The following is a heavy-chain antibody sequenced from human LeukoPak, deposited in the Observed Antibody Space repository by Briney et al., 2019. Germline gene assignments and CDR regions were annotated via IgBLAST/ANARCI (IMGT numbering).Heavy chain of an antibody. D-gene: IGHD4-23*01. J-gene: IGHJ4*02. CDR1: GYTFTSYG. CDR3: ARDFTRTTVVTSDYFDY. V-gene: IGHV1-18*01. Sequence: ASVRVSCKASGYTFTSYGISWGRQAPGQGVEWMGWISAYNGNTNYAQKLQGRVTMTTDTSTSTAYMELRSLRSDDTAVYYCARDFTRTTVVTSDYFDYWGQGTLVTVSS. CDR2: ISAYNGNT.